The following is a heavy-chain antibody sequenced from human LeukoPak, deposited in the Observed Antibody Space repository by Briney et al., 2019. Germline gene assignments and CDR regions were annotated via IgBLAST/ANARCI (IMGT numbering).Heavy chain of an antibody. D-gene: IGHD6-6*01. V-gene: IGHV1-46*01. CDR3: ARRISSSHKN. J-gene: IGHJ4*02. CDR1: GYTFISYQ. CDR2: INPTGGST. Sequence: VASVKVSCKASGYTFISYQMHWVRQAPGQGLEWMGIINPTGGSTSHAQKFQGGVTMTRDTSTSTVYMELSSLRSEDTAVYYCARRISSSHKNWGQGTLVTVSS.